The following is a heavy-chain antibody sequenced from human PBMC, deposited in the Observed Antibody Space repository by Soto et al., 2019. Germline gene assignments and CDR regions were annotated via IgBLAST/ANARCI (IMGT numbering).Heavy chain of an antibody. V-gene: IGHV3-30*18. D-gene: IGHD3-10*01. J-gene: IGHJ4*02. CDR1: GFIFSTYA. Sequence: QVQLVESGGGVVQPGGSLRLSCAASGFIFSTYAMHWVRQAPDKGLEWVAVTSPDGSNKYYADSVKGRFTISRDNFKNTVYLQMNSLRVEDTAVYYCAKTAGSGSYSPSDYWGQGTLVTVSS. CDR3: AKTAGSGSYSPSDY. CDR2: TSPDGSNK.